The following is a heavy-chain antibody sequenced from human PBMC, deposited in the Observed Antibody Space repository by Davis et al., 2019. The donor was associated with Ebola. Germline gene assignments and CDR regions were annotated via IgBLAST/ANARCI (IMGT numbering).Heavy chain of an antibody. CDR2: IILISGTA. CDR1: GGTFSSYA. Sequence: SVKVSCKASGGTFSSYAISWVRQAPGQGLEWMGGIILISGTANYAQKFQGRVTITADESTSTAYMELSSLRSEDTAVYYCARGLLRFLEWLLEDGMDVWGQGTTVTVSS. D-gene: IGHD3-3*01. V-gene: IGHV1-69*13. J-gene: IGHJ6*02. CDR3: ARGLLRFLEWLLEDGMDV.